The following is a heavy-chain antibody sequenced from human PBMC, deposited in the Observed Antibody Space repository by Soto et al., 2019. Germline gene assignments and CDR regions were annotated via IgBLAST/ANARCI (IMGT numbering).Heavy chain of an antibody. CDR1: GGTFSSYA. CDR2: IIPIFGTA. D-gene: IGHD3-22*01. Sequence: GASVKVSCKASGGTFSSYAISWVRQAPGQGLEWMGGIIPIFGTANYAQKFQGRVTITADESTSTAYMELSSLRSEDTAVYYCARYYYDSSGYYPRLYYYGMDVWGQETTVTVSS. V-gene: IGHV1-69*13. J-gene: IGHJ6*02. CDR3: ARYYYDSSGYYPRLYYYGMDV.